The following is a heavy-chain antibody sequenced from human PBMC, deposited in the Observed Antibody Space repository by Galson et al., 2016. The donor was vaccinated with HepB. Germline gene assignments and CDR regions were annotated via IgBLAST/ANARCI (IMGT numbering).Heavy chain of an antibody. J-gene: IGHJ3*01. V-gene: IGHV4-39*01. D-gene: IGHD4-23*01. Sequence: SETLSLTCTVSGGSIATSSYYWGWLRQPQGKGLEWIGSISYSGPVYFNPSLGSRVSISIDTSNNVFSMTLTSLTAADPAVYYGARHPYSGNPRRELSTFDVWGHGTLVTVSS. CDR3: ARHPYSGNPRRELSTFDV. CDR1: GGSIATSSYY. CDR2: ISYSGPV.